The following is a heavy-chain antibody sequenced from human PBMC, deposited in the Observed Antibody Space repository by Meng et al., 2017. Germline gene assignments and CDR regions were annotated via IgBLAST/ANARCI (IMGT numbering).Heavy chain of an antibody. J-gene: IGHJ4*02. Sequence: VHVALSAAEVSEPVAAVKVTREASVYTFTYHGIGWVRHAPGQGIECKGWISAYNRNPNNGQKLQGRVTMTTDTTTSTTYIEIRSLKTDDLAVYYCAIDLSPRDSYVPNQVDYWGQGTLVTVSS. D-gene: IGHD5-18*01. CDR3: AIDLSPRDSYVPNQVDY. V-gene: IGHV1-18*03. CDR2: ISAYNRNP. CDR1: VYTFTYHG.